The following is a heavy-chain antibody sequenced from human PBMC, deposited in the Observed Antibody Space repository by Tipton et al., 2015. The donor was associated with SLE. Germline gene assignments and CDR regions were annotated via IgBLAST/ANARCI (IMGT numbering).Heavy chain of an antibody. CDR2: IYYSGST. CDR3: ARRRGGYDSSGSIDY. Sequence: TLSLTCAVSGYSISSGYYWGWIRQPPGKGLEWIGSIYYSGSTYYNPSLKSRVIISVDTSKNQFSLKLSSVTAADTAVYYCARRRGGYDSSGSIDYWGQGTLVTVSS. D-gene: IGHD3-22*01. CDR1: GYSISSGYY. V-gene: IGHV4-38-2*01. J-gene: IGHJ4*02.